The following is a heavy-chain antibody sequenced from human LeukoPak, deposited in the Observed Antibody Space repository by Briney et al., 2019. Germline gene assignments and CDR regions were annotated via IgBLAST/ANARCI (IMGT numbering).Heavy chain of an antibody. CDR1: GYTFTSYG. J-gene: IGHJ4*02. V-gene: IGHV1-18*04. Sequence: ASVKVSCKASGYTFTSYGISWVRQAPGQGLEWMGWISAYNGSTNYAQKLQGRVTMTTDTSTSTAYMELRSLRSDDTAVYYCAREYGTAMAPLYYFDYWGQGTLVTVSS. CDR2: ISAYNGST. D-gene: IGHD5-18*01. CDR3: AREYGTAMAPLYYFDY.